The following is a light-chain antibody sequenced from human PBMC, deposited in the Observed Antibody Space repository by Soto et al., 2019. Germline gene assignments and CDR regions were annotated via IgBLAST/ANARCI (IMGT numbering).Light chain of an antibody. CDR3: QEYSNSRT. V-gene: IGKV3-20*01. CDR1: QSVSGSY. Sequence: EIVLTQSPGTLSLSPGERATLSCRTSQSVSGSYLAWYQQKAGQAPRLLIYGASIRATGIPDRFSGSGSGTDFTLTISSLEPEDFAVYYCQEYSNSRTFGQGTKLEVK. CDR2: GAS. J-gene: IGKJ1*01.